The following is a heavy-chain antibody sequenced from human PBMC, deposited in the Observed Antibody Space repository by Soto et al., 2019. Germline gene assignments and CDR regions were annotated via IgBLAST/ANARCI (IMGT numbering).Heavy chain of an antibody. V-gene: IGHV4-59*01. J-gene: IGHJ4*02. CDR1: GDSISNYY. CDR2: IYHSGNT. D-gene: IGHD6-13*01. Sequence: SETLSLTCTVSGDSISNYYWSWIRQAPGKGLEWIGFIYHSGNTNYNPSLKSRVTMSRDTSKSQFSLKLNSVTAADTAVYYFARDQGIASSGPFDYRAPGTLVTVSS. CDR3: ARDQGIASSGPFDY.